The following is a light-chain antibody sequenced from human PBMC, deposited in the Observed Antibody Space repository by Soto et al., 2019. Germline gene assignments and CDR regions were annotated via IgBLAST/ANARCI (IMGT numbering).Light chain of an antibody. V-gene: IGLV1-40*01. J-gene: IGLJ1*01. CDR1: SSNIGAGYD. CDR3: QSYDSSLSAYV. Sequence: QSVLTQPPSVSGAPGQRVTISCTGSSSNIGAGYDVHWYQQLPGTAPKLLIYVNNNRPSGVPDRFSGSKSGTSASLAITGLQAEDEADDYCQSYDSSLSAYVFGAGTKLTVL. CDR2: VNN.